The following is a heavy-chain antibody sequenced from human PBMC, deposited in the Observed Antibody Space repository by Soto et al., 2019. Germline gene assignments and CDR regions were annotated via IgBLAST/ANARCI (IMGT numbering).Heavy chain of an antibody. Sequence: QLQRVQAGTEVKKPGASVKGSCKAYGGTFSRSGFHWVRQSPGQGLEWMGMIVPSGETTTYAQKFQARVTISADQFTSTVYMELRSMRSEDTALSYCARCPPPPDTADPYAVDGWGQGNRVIVS. V-gene: IGHV1-69*18. CDR2: IVPSGETT. CDR3: ARCPPPPDTADPYAVDG. J-gene: IGHJ6*02. D-gene: IGHD2-21*02. CDR1: GGTFSRSG.